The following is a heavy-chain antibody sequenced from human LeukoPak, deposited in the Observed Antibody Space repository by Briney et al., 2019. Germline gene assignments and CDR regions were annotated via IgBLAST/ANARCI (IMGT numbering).Heavy chain of an antibody. J-gene: IGHJ5*02. V-gene: IGHV1-8*01. CDR2: MNPDTGNT. Sequence: ASVKVSCKASGYTFTNYDINWVRQATGQGLEWLGWMNPDTGNTGSAQKFQGRVTMTRNTSISTAYMELSSLRSDDTAVYYCARSPNRYYDIWTGYYNIRFDPWGQGTLVTVSS. CDR1: GYTFTNYD. CDR3: ARSPNRYYDIWTGYYNIRFDP. D-gene: IGHD3-9*01.